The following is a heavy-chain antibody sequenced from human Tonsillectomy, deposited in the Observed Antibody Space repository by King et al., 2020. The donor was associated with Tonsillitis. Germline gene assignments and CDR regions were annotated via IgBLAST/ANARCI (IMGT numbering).Heavy chain of an antibody. J-gene: IGHJ2*01. D-gene: IGHD3-16*02. V-gene: IGHV3-30*18. CDR2: IAYDASYE. CDR1: GFTFSNYG. CDR3: EKDGIALSDWYFDL. Sequence: VQLVESGGGVVQPGRSLRLSCAASGFTFSNYGMHWVRQAPGKGLEGVALIAYDASYENYADSVKGRFAISRDNTKNTVYLEMNSLRVEDTSVYYCEKDGIALSDWYFDLWGRGTLVTVSS.